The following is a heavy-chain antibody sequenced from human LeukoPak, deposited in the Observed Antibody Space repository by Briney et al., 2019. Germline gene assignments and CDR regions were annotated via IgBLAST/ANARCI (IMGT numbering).Heavy chain of an antibody. CDR2: ISSSSSTI. CDR1: GFTFSSYS. J-gene: IGHJ4*02. Sequence: PGGSLRLSCAASGFTFSSYSMNWVRQAPGKGLEWVSYISSSSSTIYYADSVKGRFTISRDNAKNSLYLQMNSLRAEDTAVYYCASSYYYDSSGYYRGGYFDYWGQGTLVTVSS. CDR3: ASSYYYDSSGYYRGGYFDY. D-gene: IGHD3-22*01. V-gene: IGHV3-48*01.